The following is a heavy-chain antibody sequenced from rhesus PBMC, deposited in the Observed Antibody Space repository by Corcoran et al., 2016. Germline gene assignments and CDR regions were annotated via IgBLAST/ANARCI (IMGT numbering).Heavy chain of an antibody. V-gene: IGHV2-1*01. CDR1: GFSLTTRGMG. CDR3: ARHTTVYNRFDV. Sequence: QVTLKESGPALVKPTQTLTLTCTFSGFSLTTRGMGVGWIRQPPGKTLDWLAHIYWDDDKRYNTSLKTRLTISKDTSKNQVVLTMTNMDPVDTATYYCARHTTVYNRFDVWGPGVLVTVSS. D-gene: IGHD4-29*01. J-gene: IGHJ5-1*01. CDR2: IYWDDDK.